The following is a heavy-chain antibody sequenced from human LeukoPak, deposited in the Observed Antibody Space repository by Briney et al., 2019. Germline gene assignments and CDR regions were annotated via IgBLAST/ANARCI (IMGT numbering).Heavy chain of an antibody. CDR2: IYTSGST. D-gene: IGHD3-10*01. CDR3: ARLPPAFGEAFYDAFDI. V-gene: IGHV4-4*07. J-gene: IGHJ3*02. CDR1: GGSISSYY. Sequence: SETLSLTCTVSGGSISSYYWSWIRQPAGKGLEWIGRIYTSGSTNYNPDLKSRGTMSVDTTKNQFSLKLSSVTAADTAVYYCARLPPAFGEAFYDAFDIWGQGTMVTVPS.